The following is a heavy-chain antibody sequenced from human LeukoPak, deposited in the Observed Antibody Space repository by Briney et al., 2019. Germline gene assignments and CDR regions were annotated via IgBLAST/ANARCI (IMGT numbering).Heavy chain of an antibody. CDR2: MNPNSGNT. CDR1: GYTFSTYD. Sequence: GASVKVSCKTSGYTFSTYDINWVRQAAGQGLEWMGWMNPNSGNTGFAQKFQGRATITRDTSITTAYLELSSVTAADTAVYYCARTTGTPPGRAYWGQGTLVTVSS. J-gene: IGHJ4*02. CDR3: ARTTGTPPGRAY. V-gene: IGHV1-8*03. D-gene: IGHD1-1*01.